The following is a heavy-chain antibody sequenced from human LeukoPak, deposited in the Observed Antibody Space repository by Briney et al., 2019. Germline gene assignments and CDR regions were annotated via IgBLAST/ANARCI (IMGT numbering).Heavy chain of an antibody. J-gene: IGHJ4*02. CDR1: GYSFNSHH. CDR3: ARVVAAIMPLLEFDY. CDR2: INPSGGST. V-gene: IGHV1-46*02. Sequence: ASVKVSCKTSGYSFNSHHVHWVRQAPGQGLEWMGIINPSGGSTSYAQKFQGRVTMTRDTSTSTVYMELSSLRSEDTAVYYCARVVAAIMPLLEFDYWGQGTLVTVSS. D-gene: IGHD2-15*01.